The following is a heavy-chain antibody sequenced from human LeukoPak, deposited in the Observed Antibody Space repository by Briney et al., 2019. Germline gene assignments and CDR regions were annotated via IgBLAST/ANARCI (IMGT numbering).Heavy chain of an antibody. CDR2: IYPGHSGT. CDR1: GYSFTNYW. Sequence: GESLKISCKGSGYSFTNYWIGWVRQLPGKGLEWMGIIYPGHSGTRYSPSFQGQVTVSADNSISTAYLQWSSLRASDTAMYYCARLNYYGTSGFPDYWGQGTLVTVSS. J-gene: IGHJ4*02. CDR3: ARLNYYGTSGFPDY. V-gene: IGHV5-51*01. D-gene: IGHD3-22*01.